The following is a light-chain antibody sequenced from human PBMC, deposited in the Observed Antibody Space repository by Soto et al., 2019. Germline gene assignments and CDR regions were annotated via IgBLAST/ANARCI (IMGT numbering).Light chain of an antibody. V-gene: IGLV1-51*02. J-gene: IGLJ2*01. CDR3: GTWDSSLSAGV. Sequence: QSALTQPPSVSAAPGQKVTISCSGSSSNIGNNYVSWYQQLPGTAPKLLIYENNKRPSGIPDRFSGSKSGTSATLGITGLQTGDEADYYCGTWDSSLSAGVFGGGTKSPS. CDR2: ENN. CDR1: SSNIGNNY.